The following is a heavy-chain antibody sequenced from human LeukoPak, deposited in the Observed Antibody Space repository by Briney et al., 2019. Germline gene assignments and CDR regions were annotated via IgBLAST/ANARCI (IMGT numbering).Heavy chain of an antibody. V-gene: IGHV6-1*01. Sequence: SQTLSLTCAISGDSVSSNSAAWNWIRQSPSRGLEWLGRTYYRSKWYYDYAVSVKSRITINPDTSKNQFSLQLNSVTPEDTAGYYCARGSKLRAGTASFDSWGQGTLVTVSS. CDR2: TYYRSKWYY. CDR3: ARGSKLRAGTASFDS. D-gene: IGHD6-19*01. CDR1: GDSVSSNSAA. J-gene: IGHJ4*02.